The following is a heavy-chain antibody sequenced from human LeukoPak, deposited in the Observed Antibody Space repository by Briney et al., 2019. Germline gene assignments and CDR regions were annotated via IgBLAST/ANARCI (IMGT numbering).Heavy chain of an antibody. D-gene: IGHD3-22*01. CDR2: ISSSGTTI. Sequence: GGSLRLSCAASGFTFSDYYMSWIRQAPGKGLEWVSYISSSGTTISYADSVKGQFTISRDNAKNSLYLQMNSLRAEDTAVYYCTTELFLVVVYAFDIWGQGTMVTVSS. CDR3: TTELFLVVVYAFDI. CDR1: GFTFSDYY. J-gene: IGHJ3*02. V-gene: IGHV3-11*01.